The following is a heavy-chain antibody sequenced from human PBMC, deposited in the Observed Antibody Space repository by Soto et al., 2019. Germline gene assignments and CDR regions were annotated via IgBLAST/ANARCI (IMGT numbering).Heavy chain of an antibody. CDR1: EDSVSSNTAS. D-gene: IGHD5-12*01. CDR2: TYFRSKWYK. Sequence: PSQTLSLPCAISEDSVSSNTASWNWIRQSPSRGLEWLGRTYFRSKWYKDYAVSVKSRIIINPDTSNNPFSLQLNSVTPEDTAVYFCAKGDNLGPKTGYAFDPWGQGIMVTV. CDR3: AKGDNLGPKTGYAFDP. V-gene: IGHV6-1*01. J-gene: IGHJ5*02.